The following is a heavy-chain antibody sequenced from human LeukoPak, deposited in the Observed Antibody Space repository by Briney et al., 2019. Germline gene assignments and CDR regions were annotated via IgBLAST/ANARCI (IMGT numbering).Heavy chain of an antibody. D-gene: IGHD5-18*01. J-gene: IGHJ2*01. CDR1: GFRFTDYW. V-gene: IGHV5-10-1*01. CDR2: IDPSDSYT. CDR3: ASLVGTATFGNWYLDR. Sequence: GESLKISCKCSGFRFTDYWITWVRQLPGKGLEWMGRIDPSDSYTNYRPSFQGHVTISGDKSINTAYLQWSSLKTSDTTGYYCASLVGTATFGNWYLDRWGRGTLVTVSS.